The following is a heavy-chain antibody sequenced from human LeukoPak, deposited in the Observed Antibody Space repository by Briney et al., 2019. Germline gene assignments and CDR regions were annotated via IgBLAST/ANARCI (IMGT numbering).Heavy chain of an antibody. CDR3: ARGLTSDKIDY. CDR1: GGSINSGDYI. Sequence: PSQTLSLTCTVSGGSINSGDYIWTWIRQPPGKGLEWIGRFHHGGSPSYSPSLQSRVTISADTSKNHFSLNLRSVSDADTAVYYCARGLTSDKIDYWGQGTLVTVSS. V-gene: IGHV4-30-4*01. D-gene: IGHD4-17*01. J-gene: IGHJ4*02. CDR2: FHHGGSP.